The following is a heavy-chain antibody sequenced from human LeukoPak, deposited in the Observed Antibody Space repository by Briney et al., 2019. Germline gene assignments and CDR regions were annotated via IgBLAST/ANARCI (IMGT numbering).Heavy chain of an antibody. CDR3: STRDY. CDR1: GFTFSTYA. Sequence: GGSLRLSCAASGFTFSTYAMSWVRQAPGKGLEWVGRIENKTDGGTTDYAAPVKGRFTISRDDSKNTLYLQMNSQRTEDTAVYYCSTRDYWGQGALVTVSS. V-gene: IGHV3-15*04. J-gene: IGHJ4*02. CDR2: IENKTDGGTT.